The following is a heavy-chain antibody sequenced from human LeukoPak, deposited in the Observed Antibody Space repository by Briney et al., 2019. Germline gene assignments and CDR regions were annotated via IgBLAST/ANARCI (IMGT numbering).Heavy chain of an antibody. CDR3: AGSGSYYNVDY. V-gene: IGHV3-21*01. CDR2: ISSSSSYI. Sequence: GGSLRLSCAASGFTFSDFSMNWVRQAPGKGLEWVSFISSSSSYIYYADSVKGRLTISRDNARNSLYLQMNSLRAEDTAVCYCAGSGSYYNVDYWGQGTLVTVSS. D-gene: IGHD3-10*01. J-gene: IGHJ4*02. CDR1: GFTFSDFS.